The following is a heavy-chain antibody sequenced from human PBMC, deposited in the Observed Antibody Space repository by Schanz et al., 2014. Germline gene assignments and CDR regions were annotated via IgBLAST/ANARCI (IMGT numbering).Heavy chain of an antibody. J-gene: IGHJ6*03. CDR3: ARALKGKVAIFGVVAAQNYYYMDV. CDR2: MNPKTGNT. V-gene: IGHV1-8*01. D-gene: IGHD3-3*01. CDR1: GFNFNNYD. Sequence: QVQLVQSGAEVKKPGASVKVSCTASGFNFNNYDINWVRQATGQGLEWMGWMNPKTGNTDHAQKCQGRVTMTLDAATSTDYLDLSRLRSKVTGVYYCARALKGKVAIFGVVAAQNYYYMDVWGKGTTVTVSS.